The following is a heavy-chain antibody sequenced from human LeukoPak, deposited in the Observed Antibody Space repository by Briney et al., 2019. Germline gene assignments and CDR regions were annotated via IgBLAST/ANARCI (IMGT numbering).Heavy chain of an antibody. CDR2: INPSGGST. CDR3: AREVRWSHWYFDL. CDR1: GYTFTGYY. J-gene: IGHJ2*01. V-gene: IGHV1-46*01. Sequence: GASVKVSCKASGYTFTGYYMHWVRQAPGQGLEWMGIINPSGGSTSYAQKFQGRVTMTRDMSTSTVYMELSSLRSEDTAVYYCAREVRWSHWYFDLWGRGTLVTVSS. D-gene: IGHD4-23*01.